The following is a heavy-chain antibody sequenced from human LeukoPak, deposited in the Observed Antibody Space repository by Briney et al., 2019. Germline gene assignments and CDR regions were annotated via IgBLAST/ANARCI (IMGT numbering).Heavy chain of an antibody. D-gene: IGHD3-22*01. CDR2: INLNSRGT. V-gene: IGHV1-2*02. CDR3: AREEPDVYDSSGYYSTPSVYFDY. Sequence: ASVKVSCKASGYTFTDYYMHWVRQAPGQGLEWMGWINLNSRGTNYAQKFQGRVTMTRDMSTSTVHMELSSLRSEDTAVYYCAREEPDVYDSSGYYSTPSVYFDYWGQGTLVTVSS. CDR1: GYTFTDYY. J-gene: IGHJ4*02.